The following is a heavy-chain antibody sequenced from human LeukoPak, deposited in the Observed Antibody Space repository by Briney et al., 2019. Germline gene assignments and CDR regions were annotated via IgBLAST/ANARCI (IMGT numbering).Heavy chain of an antibody. Sequence: SQTLSLTCTVSGGSISCGGYYWCWIRQPPGKGLEWIGYIYHSGSTYYNPSLKSRVTISVDRSKNQFSLKLSSVTAADTAVYYCASAGPDFWSGYYDYYYYMDVWGKGTTVTVSS. CDR3: ASAGPDFWSGYYDYYYYMDV. D-gene: IGHD3-3*01. CDR1: GGSISCGGYY. CDR2: IYHSGST. J-gene: IGHJ6*03. V-gene: IGHV4-30-2*01.